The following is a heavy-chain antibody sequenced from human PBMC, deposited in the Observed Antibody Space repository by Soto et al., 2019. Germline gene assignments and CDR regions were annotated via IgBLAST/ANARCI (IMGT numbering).Heavy chain of an antibody. J-gene: IGHJ4*02. CDR2: TDHSGST. V-gene: IGHV4-31*03. CDR1: GGSISSGGFY. D-gene: IGHD3-22*01. CDR3: ARGSGSGYYNVVDY. Sequence: QVQLQESGQGLVKPLQTLSLTCSVSGGSISSGGFYWSWIRQLPGKGMEWLGFTDHSGSTFYNPSRESRVTMSVDTAKNHFSLKVSPVTAADTAVYYCARGSGSGYYNVVDYWGQGTLVTVSS.